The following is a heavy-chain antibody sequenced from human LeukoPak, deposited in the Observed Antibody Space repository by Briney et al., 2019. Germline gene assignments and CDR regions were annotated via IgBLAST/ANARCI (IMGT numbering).Heavy chain of an antibody. Sequence: SETLSLTCTVSGGSISSYYWSWIRQPPGKGLEWIGYIYYSGSTNYNPSLKSRVTISVDTSKNQFSLKLSSVTAADTAVYYCARGGDNRFDPWGQGTLVTVSS. CDR1: GGSISSYY. D-gene: IGHD3-10*01. J-gene: IGHJ5*02. CDR3: ARGGDNRFDP. CDR2: IYYSGST. V-gene: IGHV4-59*01.